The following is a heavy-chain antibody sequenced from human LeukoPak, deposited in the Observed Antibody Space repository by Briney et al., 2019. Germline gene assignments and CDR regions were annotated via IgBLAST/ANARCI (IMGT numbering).Heavy chain of an antibody. Sequence: PGGSLRLSCAASGFTFSSYAMSWVRQAPGKGLEWVSAISGSGGSTFYADSVNGRFTISRDNSKNTLHLQMNSLRSEDTAVYYCAKFSGYCTSTTCYRFDYWGQGALVTVSS. V-gene: IGHV3-23*01. CDR1: GFTFSSYA. D-gene: IGHD2-2*03. CDR2: ISGSGGST. CDR3: AKFSGYCTSTTCYRFDY. J-gene: IGHJ4*02.